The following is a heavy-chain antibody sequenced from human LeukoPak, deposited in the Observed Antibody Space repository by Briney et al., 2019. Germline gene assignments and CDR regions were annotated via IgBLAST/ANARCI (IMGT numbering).Heavy chain of an antibody. D-gene: IGHD3-3*01. Sequence: GASVKVSCKTSGYTFTSSGISWVRQAPGQGLEWMGWISAYNGNTNYAQRLQGRVTMTTDTSTSTAYMKLRSLSSDDTAVYYCASQITIFGGGKYFDYWGQGTLVTVSS. CDR3: ASQITIFGGGKYFDY. J-gene: IGHJ4*02. CDR1: GYTFTSSG. V-gene: IGHV1-18*01. CDR2: ISAYNGNT.